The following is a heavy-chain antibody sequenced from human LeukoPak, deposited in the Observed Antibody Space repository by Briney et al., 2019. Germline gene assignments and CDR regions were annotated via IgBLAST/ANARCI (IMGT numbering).Heavy chain of an antibody. V-gene: IGHV3-30-3*01. CDR1: GFTFSSYA. Sequence: GGSLRLSCAASGFTFSSYAMHWVRQAPGKGLEWVAVISYDGSNKYYADSVKGRFTISRDNSKNTLYLQMNSLRAEDTAVYYCAREISVAGFYCYGMDVWGQGTTVTVSS. J-gene: IGHJ6*02. CDR2: ISYDGSNK. CDR3: AREISVAGFYCYGMDV. D-gene: IGHD6-19*01.